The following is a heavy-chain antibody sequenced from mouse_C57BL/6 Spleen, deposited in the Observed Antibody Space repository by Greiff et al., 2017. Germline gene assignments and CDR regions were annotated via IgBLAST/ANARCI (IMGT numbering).Heavy chain of an antibody. V-gene: IGHV1-78*01. J-gene: IGHJ4*01. CDR3: ERWDYDGSPYYAMDY. D-gene: IGHD1-1*01. CDR2: IYPNDGGT. Sequence: VQLQQSDAELVKPGASVKISCKASGYTFTDHTIHWMKQSPEQGLEWIGYIYPNDGGTKYNEKFKGKATLTADKSSSTAYMQLNSLTSEDSAVXFCERWDYDGSPYYAMDYWGQGTSVTVSS. CDR1: GYTFTDHT.